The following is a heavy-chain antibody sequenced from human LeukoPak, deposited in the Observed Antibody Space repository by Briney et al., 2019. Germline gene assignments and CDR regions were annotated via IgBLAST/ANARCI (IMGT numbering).Heavy chain of an antibody. CDR3: TRVEETATTAAIIRKYSYYYYYMDV. J-gene: IGHJ6*03. V-gene: IGHV3-7*01. D-gene: IGHD4-11*01. CDR1: GFTFSTYR. CDR2: IKQDGSEK. Sequence: GGSLRLSCASSGFTFSTYRMSWVRQAPGKGLEWVANIKQDGSEKHYVDSVKGRFTISRDNAKNSLYLQMSSLRAEDTAVYYCTRVEETATTAAIIRKYSYYYYYMDVWGKGNTVTVSS.